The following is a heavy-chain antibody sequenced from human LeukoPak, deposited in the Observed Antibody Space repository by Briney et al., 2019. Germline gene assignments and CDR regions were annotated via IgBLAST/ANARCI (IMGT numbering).Heavy chain of an antibody. Sequence: PSETLSLTCTVSGGSISSGGYYWSWIRQHPGKGLEWIGNVYYSGSTYYNPSLKSRVTISVDTSKNQFSLKLSSVTAADTAVYYCARVPIIGVATAYWYFEVWGRGTLVTVSS. V-gene: IGHV4-31*03. CDR2: VYYSGST. CDR3: ARVPIIGVATAYWYFEV. D-gene: IGHD3-3*01. J-gene: IGHJ2*01. CDR1: GGSISSGGYY.